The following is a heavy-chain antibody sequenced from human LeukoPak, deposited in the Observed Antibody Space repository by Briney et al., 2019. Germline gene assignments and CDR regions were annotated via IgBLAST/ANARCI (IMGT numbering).Heavy chain of an antibody. V-gene: IGHV3-33*08. D-gene: IGHD2/OR15-2a*01. Sequence: PGGSLRLSCAASGFTFSTYGMQWVRQAPGKGLEWLALIWYDGSNKYYADSVKGRFTISRDNSKNTLYLQMNSLRAEDTAVYYCARDRTSTVSLTDYWGRGTLVTVSS. J-gene: IGHJ4*02. CDR1: GFTFSTYG. CDR3: ARDRTSTVSLTDY. CDR2: IWYDGSNK.